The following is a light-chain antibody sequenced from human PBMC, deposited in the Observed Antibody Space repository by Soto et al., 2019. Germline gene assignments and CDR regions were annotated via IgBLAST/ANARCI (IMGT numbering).Light chain of an antibody. J-gene: IGLJ2*01. CDR1: SGHSSYA. Sequence: QPVLTQSPSASASLGASVKLTCTLSSGHSSYAIAWHQQQPEKGPRYLMKLNSDGSHSKGDGIPDRFSGSSSGAERYLTISSLQSEDEADYYCQTWGTGTQFGGGTKVTVL. V-gene: IGLV4-69*01. CDR3: QTWGTGTQ. CDR2: LNSDGSH.